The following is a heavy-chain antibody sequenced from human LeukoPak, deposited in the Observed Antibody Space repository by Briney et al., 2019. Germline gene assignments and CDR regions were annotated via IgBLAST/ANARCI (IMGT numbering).Heavy chain of an antibody. CDR3: TRDFDFSSAI. Sequence: GGSLRLSCAASGFTFSSYWMHWVRQAPGKGLVWVSRISPDGSTTDHADSVKGRFTTSRDNAKNTLFLQMNSLRAEDTAVYYCTRDFDFSSAIWGQGTLVTVSS. J-gene: IGHJ4*02. CDR2: ISPDGSTT. CDR1: GFTFSSYW. V-gene: IGHV3-74*01. D-gene: IGHD3-3*01.